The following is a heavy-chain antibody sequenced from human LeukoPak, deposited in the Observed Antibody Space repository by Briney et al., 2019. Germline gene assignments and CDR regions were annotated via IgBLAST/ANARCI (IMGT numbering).Heavy chain of an antibody. Sequence: GGSLRLSCAASGFTFSSYGMTWVRQAPGKGLEWVSAISGSGSGGSTYYADSVKGRFTISRDNAKNSLYLQMNSLRAEDTAIYFCVRDNYSYRLDVWGQGTLVTVSS. CDR3: VRDNYSYRLDV. D-gene: IGHD2-21*01. CDR2: ISGSGSGGST. CDR1: GFTFSSYG. J-gene: IGHJ4*02. V-gene: IGHV3-23*01.